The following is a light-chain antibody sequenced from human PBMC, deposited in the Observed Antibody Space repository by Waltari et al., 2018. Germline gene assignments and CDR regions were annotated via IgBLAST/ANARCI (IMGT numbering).Light chain of an antibody. J-gene: IGLJ2*01. V-gene: IGLV1-47*01. CDR3: ASWDDRLGGVL. Sequence: QSVLTQPPSASGTPGQKVTMSCSGGRSDIGNNYVYWYQQLPGTTPKLLIYRNTPRPPGVPDRLSASKSGTSASLAISGLRSEDEAIYYCASWDDRLGGVLFGGGTKLTVL. CDR1: RSDIGNNY. CDR2: RNT.